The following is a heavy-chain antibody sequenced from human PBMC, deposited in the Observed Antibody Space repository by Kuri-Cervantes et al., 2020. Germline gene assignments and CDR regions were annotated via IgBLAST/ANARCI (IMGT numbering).Heavy chain of an antibody. CDR3: ARSRFGELFVGVYYYMDV. D-gene: IGHD3-10*01. J-gene: IGHJ6*03. CDR2: IYYRGST. CDR1: GGSISSYY. Sequence: SETLSLTCTVSGGSISSYYWTWVRQPPGRGLEWIGYIYYRGSTDYNPSLKSRVTMSIDKSKNQFSLKLSSVTAADTAVYYCARSRFGELFVGVYYYMDVWGKGTTVTVSS. V-gene: IGHV4-59*12.